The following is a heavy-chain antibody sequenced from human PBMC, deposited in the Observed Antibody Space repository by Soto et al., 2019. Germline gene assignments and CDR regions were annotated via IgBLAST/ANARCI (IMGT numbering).Heavy chain of an antibody. CDR1: GFTFSSYG. CDR2: ISYDGSNK. V-gene: IGHV3-30*18. Sequence: GGSLRLSCAASGFTFSSYGMHWVRQAPGKGLEWVAVISYDGSNKYYADSVKGRFTISRDNSKNTLYLQMNSLRAEDTAVYYCAKEYRATWFDYWGQGTLVTVSS. CDR3: AKEYRATWFDY. J-gene: IGHJ4*02. D-gene: IGHD1-26*01.